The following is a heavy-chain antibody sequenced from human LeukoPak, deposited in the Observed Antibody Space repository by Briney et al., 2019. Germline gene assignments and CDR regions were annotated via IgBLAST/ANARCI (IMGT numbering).Heavy chain of an antibody. Sequence: GGSLRLSCAASGFTFSSYSMNWVRQAPGKGLEWVSSISSSSSYIYYADSVKGRFTISRDNAKNSLYLQMNSLRAEDTAVYYCAKDRVTMVRGVIIPYWYWGQGTLVTVSS. D-gene: IGHD3-10*01. CDR2: ISSSSSYI. CDR1: GFTFSSYS. J-gene: IGHJ4*02. CDR3: AKDRVTMVRGVIIPYWY. V-gene: IGHV3-21*01.